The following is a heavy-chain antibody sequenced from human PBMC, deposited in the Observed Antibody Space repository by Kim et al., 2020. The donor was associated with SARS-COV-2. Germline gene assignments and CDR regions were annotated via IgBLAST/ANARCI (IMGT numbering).Heavy chain of an antibody. Sequence: GGSLRLSCAASGFTFKNYWMSWVRQAPGKGPEWVANIKQDGSEKYYVDSVKGRFTISRDNAENSLYLQMNSLRAEDTAVYYCARGSGWFGYWGQGTLVTV. CDR1: GFTFKNYW. D-gene: IGHD6-19*01. J-gene: IGHJ4*02. V-gene: IGHV3-7*03. CDR2: IKQDGSEK. CDR3: ARGSGWFGY.